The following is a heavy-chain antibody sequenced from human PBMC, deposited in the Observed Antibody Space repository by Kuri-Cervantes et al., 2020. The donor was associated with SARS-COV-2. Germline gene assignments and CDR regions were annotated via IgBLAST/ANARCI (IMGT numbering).Heavy chain of an antibody. Sequence: GSLRLCCTVSGGSISSYYWSWIRQPPGKGLVWSGYIYYSGSTNYNPSLKGRVTISVDTSKNQFSLKLSSVTAADTAVYYCARDRPDYDFWSGYYYDAFDIWGQGTMVTVSS. CDR2: IYYSGST. CDR1: GGSISSYY. D-gene: IGHD3-3*01. CDR3: ARDRPDYDFWSGYYYDAFDI. V-gene: IGHV4-59*01. J-gene: IGHJ3*02.